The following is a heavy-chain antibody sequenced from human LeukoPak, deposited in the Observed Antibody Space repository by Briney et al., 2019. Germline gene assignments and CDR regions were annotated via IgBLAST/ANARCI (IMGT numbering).Heavy chain of an antibody. CDR2: IIPIFGTA. Sequence: SVKVSCKASGYTFTGYYMHWVRQAPGQGLEWMGWIIPIFGTANYAQKFQGRVTITADKSTSTAYMELSSLRSEDTAVYYCARAARYDFWSGYIFDYWGQGTLVTVSS. D-gene: IGHD3-3*01. CDR3: ARAARYDFWSGYIFDY. V-gene: IGHV1-69*06. J-gene: IGHJ4*02. CDR1: GYTFTGYY.